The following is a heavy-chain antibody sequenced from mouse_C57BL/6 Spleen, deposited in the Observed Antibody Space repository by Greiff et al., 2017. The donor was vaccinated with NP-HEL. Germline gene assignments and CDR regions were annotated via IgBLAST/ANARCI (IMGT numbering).Heavy chain of an antibody. CDR3: ARDAPFAY. CDR1: GFTFSDYG. V-gene: IGHV5-17*01. CDR2: ISSGSSTI. J-gene: IGHJ3*01. Sequence: EVMLVESGGGLVKPGGSLKLSCEASGFTFSDYGMHWVRQAPEQGLEWVAYISSGSSTIYYADTVKGRFTISRDNAKNTLFLQMTSLRSEDTAMYYCARDAPFAYWGQGTLVTVSA.